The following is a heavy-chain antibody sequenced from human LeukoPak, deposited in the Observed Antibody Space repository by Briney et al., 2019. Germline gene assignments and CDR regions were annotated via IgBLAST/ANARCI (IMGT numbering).Heavy chain of an antibody. CDR2: ISSSGSTI. J-gene: IGHJ4*02. Sequence: LSLTCAVYGGSFSGYYWSWIRQAPGKGLEWGSYISSSGSTIYYADSVKGRFTISRDNAKNSLYLQMNSLRAEDTAVYYCARGETMVRGVYNYWGQGTLVTVSS. V-gene: IGHV3-11*01. CDR3: ARGETMVRGVYNY. D-gene: IGHD3-10*01. CDR1: GGSFSGYY.